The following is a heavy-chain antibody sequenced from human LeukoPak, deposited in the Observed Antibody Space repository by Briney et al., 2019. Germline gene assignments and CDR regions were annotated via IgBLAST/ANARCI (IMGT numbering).Heavy chain of an antibody. CDR2: ISGSGGSA. CDR3: AKLRIAFGGLIRDAFDI. D-gene: IGHD3-16*01. V-gene: IGHV3-23*01. CDR1: GFTFSSYG. Sequence: GGSLRLSCAASGFTFSSYGIHWVRQAPGKGLEWVSGISGSGGSASYADSVRGRFTISRDNAKDTLYVQMNSLRAEDTAIYYCAKLRIAFGGLIRDAFDIWGXGTMVSVSS. J-gene: IGHJ3*02.